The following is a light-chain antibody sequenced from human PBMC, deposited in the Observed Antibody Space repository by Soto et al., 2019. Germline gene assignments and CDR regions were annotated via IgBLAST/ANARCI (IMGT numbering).Light chain of an antibody. CDR2: AAS. V-gene: IGKV1-39*01. CDR1: QGISSS. Sequence: DIQMTQSPSSLSASVGDRVTITCRASQGISSSLAWFQQKPGKAPKLLIYAASSLQSGVPSRFSGSGYGTDFTLTIASLQSEDFAIYYCQQSYSSPRTFGQGTKVDIK. J-gene: IGKJ1*01. CDR3: QQSYSSPRT.